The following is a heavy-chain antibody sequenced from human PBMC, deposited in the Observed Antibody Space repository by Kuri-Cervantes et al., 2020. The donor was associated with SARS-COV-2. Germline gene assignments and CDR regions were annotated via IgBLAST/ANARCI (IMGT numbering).Heavy chain of an antibody. CDR3: ARQMMSSITIFGVVITRNWFDP. Sequence: SETLSLTCTVSGGSISSSSYYWGWIRQPPGKGLEWIGSIYYSGSTYYNPSLKSRVTISVDTSKNQFSLKLSSVTAADTAVSYCARQMMSSITIFGVVITRNWFDPWGQGTLVTVSS. CDR1: GGSISSSSYY. CDR2: IYYSGST. V-gene: IGHV4-39*01. J-gene: IGHJ5*02. D-gene: IGHD3-3*01.